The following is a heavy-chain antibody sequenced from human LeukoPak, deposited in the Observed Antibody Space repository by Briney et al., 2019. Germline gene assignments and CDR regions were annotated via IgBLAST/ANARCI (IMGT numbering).Heavy chain of an antibody. CDR3: ARDATYSSGWYIDP. Sequence: ASVNVSGKASGYTFTGFYMHWVRQAPGQGLEWMGWINPNSGGTNYAQKFQGRVTMTRDTSISTAYMELSRLRSDDTAVYYCARDATYSSGWYIDPWGQGTLVTVSS. CDR1: GYTFTGFY. V-gene: IGHV1-2*02. D-gene: IGHD6-19*01. J-gene: IGHJ5*02. CDR2: INPNSGGT.